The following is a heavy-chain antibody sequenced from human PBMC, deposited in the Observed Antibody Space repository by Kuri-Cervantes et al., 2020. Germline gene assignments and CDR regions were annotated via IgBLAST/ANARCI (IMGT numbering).Heavy chain of an antibody. CDR3: ARGLGIGRPIYYFDY. CDR1: GGYFSCYY. CDR2: INHSGST. V-gene: IGHV4-34*01. Sequence: ESLKISCAVYGGYFSCYYWSWIRQPPGKGLEWIGEINHSGSTYYNPSLKSRVTISVDTSKNQFSLKLSSVTAADTAVYYCARGLGIGRPIYYFDYWGQGTLVTVSS. J-gene: IGHJ4*02. D-gene: IGHD7-27*01.